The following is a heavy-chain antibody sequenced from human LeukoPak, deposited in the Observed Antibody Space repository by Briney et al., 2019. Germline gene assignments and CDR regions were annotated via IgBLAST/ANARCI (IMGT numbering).Heavy chain of an antibody. CDR3: ARGIRNQLLSEY. CDR2: MNPNSLNT. Sequence: ASVKVSCKASGYTFTSYDINWVRQATGQGLEWIGWMNPNSLNTGYAQKFRGRVTMTGDTSISTAYMELSSLISEDTAVYCARGIRNQLLSEYWGQGSLVTVSS. CDR1: GYTFTSYD. D-gene: IGHD2-2*01. J-gene: IGHJ4*02. V-gene: IGHV1-8*01.